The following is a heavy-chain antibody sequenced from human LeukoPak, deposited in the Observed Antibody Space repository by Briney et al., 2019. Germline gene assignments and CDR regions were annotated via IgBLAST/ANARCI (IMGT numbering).Heavy chain of an antibody. J-gene: IGHJ5*02. V-gene: IGHV3-21*01. CDR3: ARDALRGRAAAESWFDP. CDR2: ISSSSSYI. Sequence: PGGSLRLSCAASGFTFRSYSMNWVRQAPGRGLEWVSSISSSSSYIYYADSVKGRFTISRDNAKNSLYLQMNSLRAEDTAVYYCARDALRGRAAAESWFDPWGQGTLVTVSS. CDR1: GFTFRSYS. D-gene: IGHD6-13*01.